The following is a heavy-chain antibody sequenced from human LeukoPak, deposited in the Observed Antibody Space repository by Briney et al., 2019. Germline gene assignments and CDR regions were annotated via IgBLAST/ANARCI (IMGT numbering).Heavy chain of an antibody. CDR3: VKRGIMIRKVIIVGFHKEAYYFDC. CDR1: GLTFSNYA. Sequence: GGSLRLSRAASGLTFSNYAMNSVRQAPGKGLEWVSYNSDSGGSTHYAASVKGRFIISRDNSKNTLYLKMNSLRAEDTAVYYCVKRGIMIRKVIIVGFHKEAYYFDCWGQGTLVTVSS. J-gene: IGHJ4*02. CDR2: NSDSGGST. V-gene: IGHV3-23*01. D-gene: IGHD3-10*01.